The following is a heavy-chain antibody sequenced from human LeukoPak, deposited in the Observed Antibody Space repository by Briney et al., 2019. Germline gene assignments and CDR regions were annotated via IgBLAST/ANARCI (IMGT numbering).Heavy chain of an antibody. Sequence: ASVKVSCKSSGYMFTSHGIHWLRQAPGQGLEWMGWISAQNGNTNYMQQFLGRVTMTRDTSTSTAYLELRSLRSDDTAVYYCARDGAYHDSSGSYYAVGDDYWGQGTQVTVSS. D-gene: IGHD3-22*01. J-gene: IGHJ4*02. CDR1: GYMFTSHG. CDR3: ARDGAYHDSSGSYYAVGDDY. CDR2: ISAQNGNT. V-gene: IGHV1-18*01.